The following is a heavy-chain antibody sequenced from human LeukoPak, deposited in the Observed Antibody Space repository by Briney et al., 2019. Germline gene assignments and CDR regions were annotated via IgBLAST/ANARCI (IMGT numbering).Heavy chain of an antibody. CDR3: ARRVSYRNCFDP. CDR1: GDSISGGNYY. D-gene: IGHD1-26*01. CDR2: IYYSGST. J-gene: IGHJ5*02. Sequence: PSETLSLTCTVSGDSISGGNYYWGWIRQPPGKGLEWIGSIYYSGSTYYNPSLKSRVTISVDTSKNQFSLKLSSVTAADTAVYYCARRVSYRNCFDPWGQGTLVTVSS. V-gene: IGHV4-39*01.